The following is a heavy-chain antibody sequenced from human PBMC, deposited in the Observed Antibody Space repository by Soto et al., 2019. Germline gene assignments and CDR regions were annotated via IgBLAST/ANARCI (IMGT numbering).Heavy chain of an antibody. Sequence: QGLLVEYGGRVVQPGRSLRLSCVASGFTFNRYGMHWVRQAPGKGLEWVAEISFDGTAKYYAESVKGRFTVSRDNGNNTLYLEMNSLGAKDTAVYFCATGRSTRFDPWGQGTLVTVSS. D-gene: IGHD1-1*01. J-gene: IGHJ5*02. CDR1: GFTFNRYG. CDR2: ISFDGTAK. CDR3: ATGRSTRFDP. V-gene: IGHV3-30*03.